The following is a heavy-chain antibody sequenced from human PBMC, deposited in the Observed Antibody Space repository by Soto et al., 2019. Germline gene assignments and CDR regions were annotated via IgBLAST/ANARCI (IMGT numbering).Heavy chain of an antibody. CDR3: AKTTLTRYDYVWGSYRYSRGGNFDY. Sequence: LRLSCAASGFTFSSYAMSCVRQAPGKGLEWVSAISGSGGSTYYADSVKGRFTISRDNSKNTMYLQMNSVRAEDTAVYYCAKTTLTRYDYVWGSYRYSRGGNFDYWGQGTLVTVSS. D-gene: IGHD3-16*02. CDR2: ISGSGGST. J-gene: IGHJ4*02. CDR1: GFTFSSYA. V-gene: IGHV3-23*01.